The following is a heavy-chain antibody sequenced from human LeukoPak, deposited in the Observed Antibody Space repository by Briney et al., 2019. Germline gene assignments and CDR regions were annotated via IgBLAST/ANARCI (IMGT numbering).Heavy chain of an antibody. CDR3: ARELRGYSGDDYGFYVDY. J-gene: IGHJ4*02. Sequence: SVKVSCKASGGTFSSYAIGWDRQAPGQGLEWMGGIIPIFGTANYAQKFQGRVTITADESTSTAYMELSSLRSEDTAVYYCARELRGYSGDDYGFYVDYWGQGTLVTVSS. V-gene: IGHV1-69*13. D-gene: IGHD5-12*01. CDR1: GGTFSSYA. CDR2: IIPIFGTA.